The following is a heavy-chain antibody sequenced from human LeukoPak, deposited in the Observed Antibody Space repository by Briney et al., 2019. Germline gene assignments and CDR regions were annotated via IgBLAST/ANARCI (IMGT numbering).Heavy chain of an antibody. D-gene: IGHD6-19*01. CDR1: GFTFSTYD. J-gene: IGHJ4*02. V-gene: IGHV3-30*18. Sequence: PGGSLRLSCAASGFTFSTYDMHWVRQAPGKGLEWVAVTSYDGSNKFYADSVKGRFTISRDNSKNSLYLQMNSLRTEDTALYYCAKDQEHVMAGTDYWGQGTLVTVSS. CDR2: TSYDGSNK. CDR3: AKDQEHVMAGTDY.